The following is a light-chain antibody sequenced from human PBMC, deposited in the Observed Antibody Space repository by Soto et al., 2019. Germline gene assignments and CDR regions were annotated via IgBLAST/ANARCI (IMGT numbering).Light chain of an antibody. J-gene: IGLJ2*01. CDR1: SSDVGGYDY. Sequence: QSALTQPASVSGSPGQSITISCTGTSSDVGGYDYVSWYQQHPGKAPKLLIYDVSNRPSGVSNRFSGPKSGNTASLTISGLRAEDEADYFCSSYTTTSTVDVIFGGGTKVTVL. CDR3: SSYTTTSTVDVI. V-gene: IGLV2-14*03. CDR2: DVS.